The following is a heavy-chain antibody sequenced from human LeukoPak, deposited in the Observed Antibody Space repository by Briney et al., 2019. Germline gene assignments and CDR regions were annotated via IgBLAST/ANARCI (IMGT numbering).Heavy chain of an antibody. CDR1: GFTFSSYV. J-gene: IGHJ4*02. Sequence: GGSLRLSCAVSGFTFSSYVMSWVRQAPGKGLEWVAVIWYDGSNKYYADSVKGRFTISRDNSKNTLYLQMNSLRAEDTAVYYCVRDSAAAGTFIDYWGQGTLVTVSS. V-gene: IGHV3-33*08. CDR2: IWYDGSNK. CDR3: VRDSAAAGTFIDY. D-gene: IGHD6-13*01.